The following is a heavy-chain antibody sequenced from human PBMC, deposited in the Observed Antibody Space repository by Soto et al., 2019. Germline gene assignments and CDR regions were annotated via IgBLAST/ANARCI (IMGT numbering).Heavy chain of an antibody. CDR3: SKDSTVVVMVYAPSSRRGMDV. J-gene: IGHJ6*02. CDR1: GFTFSSYA. CDR2: ISGSGGST. V-gene: IGHV3-23*01. D-gene: IGHD2-8*01. Sequence: GGSLRLSCAASGFTFSSYAMSWVRQAPGKGLEWVSVISGSGGSTYYADSVKGRFTISRDSSKNTLYLQMNSLRAEDTAVYYCSKDSTVVVMVYAPSSRRGMDVWGQGTTVTVSS.